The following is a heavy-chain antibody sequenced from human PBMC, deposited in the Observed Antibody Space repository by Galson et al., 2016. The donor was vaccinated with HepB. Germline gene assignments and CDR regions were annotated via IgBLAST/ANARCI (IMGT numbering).Heavy chain of an antibody. Sequence: SLRLSCAASGFTFRRYGMHWVRLTPGVGLEWVAAVSDDGNNKEYGDSVRGRFTIPRDNSQNTVSLEMNSLRVEDTAVYYCAKDIRAQFEAGTIWGRGTLVTVSS. V-gene: IGHV3-30*18. J-gene: IGHJ4*02. CDR1: GFTFRRYG. CDR2: VSDDGNNK. CDR3: AKDIRAQFEAGTI. D-gene: IGHD1-1*01.